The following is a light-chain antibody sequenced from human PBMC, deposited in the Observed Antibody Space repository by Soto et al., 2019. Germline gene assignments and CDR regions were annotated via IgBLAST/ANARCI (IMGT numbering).Light chain of an antibody. CDR1: QGVRNN. Sequence: EVVMTQSPATLSVSPGERATLSCKASQGVRNNLVWYLQKPGQAPRPIIYDATTRATGIPVRFSGSGSGTEFTLTISSLQSEDVGVYYCQQYDNWPPKTFGGGTKVEVK. V-gene: IGKV3-15*01. CDR2: DAT. CDR3: QQYDNWPPKT. J-gene: IGKJ4*01.